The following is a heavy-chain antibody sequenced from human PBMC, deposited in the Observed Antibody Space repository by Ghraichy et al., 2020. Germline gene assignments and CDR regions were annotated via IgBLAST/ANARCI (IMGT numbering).Heavy chain of an antibody. CDR2: IYYSGST. Sequence: SETLSLTCAVSGGSISSGDYYWSWIRQPPGKGLEWIGYIYYSGSTSYSPSLKSRATISVDTSKNQFSLKLSSVTSADTAVYYCARMWEIHVYAYYYYFDHWRQRTAVTVSS. J-gene: IGHJ4*02. CDR3: ARMWEIHVYAYYYYFDH. D-gene: IGHD3-16*01. V-gene: IGHV4-30-4*01. CDR1: GGSISSGDYY.